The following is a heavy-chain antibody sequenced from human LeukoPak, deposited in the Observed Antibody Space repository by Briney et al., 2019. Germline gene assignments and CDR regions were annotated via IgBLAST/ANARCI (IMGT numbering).Heavy chain of an antibody. V-gene: IGHV3-23*01. CDR1: GFTFNVFA. CDR2: ITSSGDST. Sequence: GGSLRLSCAASGFTFNVFAMSWVRLAPGKGLEWVSSITSSGDSTYYADSVKGRFTISRDSSKNTLYVQMNSLRAEDTAVYYCATTGQFDYWGQGTLVTVSS. CDR3: ATTGQFDY. J-gene: IGHJ4*02.